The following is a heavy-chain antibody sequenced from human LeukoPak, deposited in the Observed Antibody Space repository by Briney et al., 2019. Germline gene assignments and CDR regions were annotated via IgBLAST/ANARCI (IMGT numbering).Heavy chain of an antibody. D-gene: IGHD6-19*01. Sequence: TGGSLRLSCAASGFTFSSYAMSWVRQAPGKGLEWVSAISGSGGSTYYADSVKGRFTISRDNSKNTLYLQMNSLRAEDTAVYYCAREGSSGWYEDPWGQGTLVTVSS. CDR2: ISGSGGST. J-gene: IGHJ5*02. CDR1: GFTFSSYA. V-gene: IGHV3-23*01. CDR3: AREGSSGWYEDP.